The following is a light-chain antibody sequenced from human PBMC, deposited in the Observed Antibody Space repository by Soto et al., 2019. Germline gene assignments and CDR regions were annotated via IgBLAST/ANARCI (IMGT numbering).Light chain of an antibody. CDR3: CSYAGSSTV. J-gene: IGLJ2*01. Sequence: QSALTQPASVSGSPGQSITISCTGTSSDVGSYNLVPWYQQHPGKAPKLMIYEVSKRPSGVSNRFSGSKSGNTASLTISGLQAEDEADYYCCSYAGSSTVFGGGTKVTVL. V-gene: IGLV2-23*02. CDR2: EVS. CDR1: SSDVGSYNL.